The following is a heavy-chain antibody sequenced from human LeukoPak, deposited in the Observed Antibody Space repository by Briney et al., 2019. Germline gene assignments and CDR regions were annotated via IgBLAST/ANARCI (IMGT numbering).Heavy chain of an antibody. Sequence: SETLSLTCAVYGGSLSGLYWSWIHQPPGKGLQWIGEINHSGSTNYNPSLKSRVTISADTSKKQFSLKMSSVTAADTAVYYCAGIGGVAGRDYWGQGTLVTVSS. J-gene: IGHJ4*02. D-gene: IGHD6-19*01. CDR2: INHSGST. CDR1: GGSLSGLY. CDR3: AGIGGVAGRDY. V-gene: IGHV4-34*01.